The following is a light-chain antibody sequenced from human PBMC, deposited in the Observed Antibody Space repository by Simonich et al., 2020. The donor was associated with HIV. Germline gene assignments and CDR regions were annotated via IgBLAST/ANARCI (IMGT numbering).Light chain of an antibody. CDR2: KDS. V-gene: IGLV3-25*03. J-gene: IGLJ2*01. Sequence: SYELTQPPSVSVSPGQTARITCSGYALPKPYAYWYQQKPGQAPVLVIYKDSERPSGIPERFSGSSYGTTVTLTISGVQAEDEADYYCQSADSSGTYVVFGGGTKLTVL. CDR1: ALPKPY. CDR3: QSADSSGTYVV.